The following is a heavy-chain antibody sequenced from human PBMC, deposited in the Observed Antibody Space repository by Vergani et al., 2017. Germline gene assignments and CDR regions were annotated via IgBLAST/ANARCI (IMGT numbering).Heavy chain of an antibody. J-gene: IGHJ4*02. V-gene: IGHV3-66*01. CDR2: IYSGGST. CDR1: GFTFSSYS. CDR3: ARVGPGTHFDY. Sequence: EVQLVESGGGLVQPGGSLRLSCAASGFTFSSYSMNWVRQAPGKGLEWVSVIYSGGSTYYADSVKGRFTISRDNSKNTLYLQMNSLRAEDTAVYYCARVGPGTHFDYWGQGTLVTVSS.